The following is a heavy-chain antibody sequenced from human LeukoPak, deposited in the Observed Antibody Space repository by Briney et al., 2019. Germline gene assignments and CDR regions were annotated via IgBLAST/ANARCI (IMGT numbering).Heavy chain of an antibody. Sequence: ASVKVSCKASGYTFTGYYMHWVRQAPGQGLEWMGWINPNSGGTNYAQKFQGRVTMTRDTSIGTAYMELSRLRSDDTAVYYCARVWGDTAMVDYWGQGTLVTVSP. CDR1: GYTFTGYY. V-gene: IGHV1-2*02. J-gene: IGHJ4*02. D-gene: IGHD5-18*01. CDR3: ARVWGDTAMVDY. CDR2: INPNSGGT.